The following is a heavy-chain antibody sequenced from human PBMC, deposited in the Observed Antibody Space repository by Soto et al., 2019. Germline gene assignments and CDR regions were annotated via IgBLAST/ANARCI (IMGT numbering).Heavy chain of an antibody. CDR3: ARGSRGGYDCEDY. J-gene: IGHJ4*02. CDR2: IWYDGSNK. Sequence: GGSLRLSCAASGFTFSSYGMHWVRQAPGKGLEWVAVIWYDGSNKYYADSVKGRFTISRDNSKNTLYLQMNSLRAEDTAVYYCARGSRGGYDCEDYWGQGTLVTVSS. CDR1: GFTFSSYG. D-gene: IGHD5-12*01. V-gene: IGHV3-33*01.